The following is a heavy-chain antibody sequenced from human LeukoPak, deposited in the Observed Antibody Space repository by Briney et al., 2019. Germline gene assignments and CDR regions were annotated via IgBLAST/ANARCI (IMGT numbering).Heavy chain of an antibody. D-gene: IGHD3-10*01. CDR1: GVSISSSSYY. CDR2: IYYSGST. Sequence: SETLSLTCTVSGVSISSSSYYWGWIRQPPGKGLEWIGSIYYSGSTYYNPSLKSRVTISVDTSKNQFSLKLSSVTAADTAVYYCVRGGYYYGPSDWGQGTLVTVSS. V-gene: IGHV4-39*01. J-gene: IGHJ4*02. CDR3: VRGGYYYGPSD.